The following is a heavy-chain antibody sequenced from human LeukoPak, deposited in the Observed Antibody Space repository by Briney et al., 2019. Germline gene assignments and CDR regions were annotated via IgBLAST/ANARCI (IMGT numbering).Heavy chain of an antibody. CDR2: IYSGGST. CDR1: GFTVSSNY. CDR3: ARDRNCGGSSCHYNFDY. D-gene: IGHD2-15*01. J-gene: IGHJ4*02. V-gene: IGHV3-53*01. Sequence: GGSLRLSCVVSGFTVSSNYMSWVRQAPGKGLEWVSVIYSGGSTYYADSVKGRFTISRDNSENTLYLQMNSLRAEDTDVYYCARDRNCGGSSCHYNFDYWGQGTLVTVSS.